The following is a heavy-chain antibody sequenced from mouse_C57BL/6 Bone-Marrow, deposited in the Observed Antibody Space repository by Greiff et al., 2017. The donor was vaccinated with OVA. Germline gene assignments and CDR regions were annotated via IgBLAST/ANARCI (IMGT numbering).Heavy chain of an antibody. V-gene: IGHV7-3*01. CDR3: ARLTEEDYFDY. CDR1: GFTFTDYY. CDR2: IRNKANGYTT. Sequence: EVQVVESGGGLVQPGGSLSLSCAASGFTFTDYYMSWVRQPPGKALEWLGFIRNKANGYTTEYSASVKGRFTISRDNSQSILYLQMNALRAEDSATYYCARLTEEDYFDYWGQGTTLTVSS. J-gene: IGHJ2*01.